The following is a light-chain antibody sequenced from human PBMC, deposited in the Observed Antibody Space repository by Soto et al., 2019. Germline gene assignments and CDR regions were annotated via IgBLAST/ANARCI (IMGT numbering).Light chain of an antibody. J-gene: IGKJ2*01. CDR1: QSVSSRS. V-gene: IGKV3-20*01. CDR2: DAS. CDR3: QHYGSSSYT. Sequence: EIVLTQSPGTLSLSPGERATLSCRASQSVSSRSLAWYQQKRGQAPRLLIYDASRRAPGIPDRFSGSGSGTDFTLTIGRLEPEDFAVYHCQHYGSSSYTFGQGTKLEIK.